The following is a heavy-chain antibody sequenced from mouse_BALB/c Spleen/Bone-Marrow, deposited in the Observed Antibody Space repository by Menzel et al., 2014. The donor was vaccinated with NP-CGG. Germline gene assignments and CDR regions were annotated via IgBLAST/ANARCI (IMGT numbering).Heavy chain of an antibody. CDR2: SRNKAKHYTT. CDR1: GFTFSDFY. Sequence: DVKLQESGGGLVQPGDSLRLSCATSGFTFSDFYMEWVRQPPGKRLEWIAASRNKAKHYTTEYSASVKGRFIVSRDTSQSILYLQMNALRAEDTAIYYCARDVGYGNYFVYWGQGTLVTVSA. J-gene: IGHJ3*01. V-gene: IGHV7-1*02. D-gene: IGHD2-10*02. CDR3: ARDVGYGNYFVY.